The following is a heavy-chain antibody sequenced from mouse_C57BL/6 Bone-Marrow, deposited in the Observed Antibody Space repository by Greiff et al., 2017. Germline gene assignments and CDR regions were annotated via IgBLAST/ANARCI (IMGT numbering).Heavy chain of an antibody. CDR2: IHPNSGST. Sequence: QVQLQQSGAELVKPGASVKLSCKASGYTFTSYWMHWVKQRPGQGLEWIGMIHPNSGSTNYNEKFKSKATLTVDKSSSTAYMQLSSLTSEDSAVYYCARAPFYYGNSAWFAYWGQGTLVTVSA. CDR1: GYTFTSYW. D-gene: IGHD2-1*01. J-gene: IGHJ3*01. CDR3: ARAPFYYGNSAWFAY. V-gene: IGHV1-64*01.